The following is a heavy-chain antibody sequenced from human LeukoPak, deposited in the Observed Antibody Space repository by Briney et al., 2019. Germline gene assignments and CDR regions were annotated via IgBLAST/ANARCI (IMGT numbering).Heavy chain of an antibody. CDR2: IYYSGST. CDR1: GGSISSGGYY. CDR3: ARGGYSYGYYYYGMDV. V-gene: IGHV4-31*03. J-gene: IGHJ6*02. D-gene: IGHD5-18*01. Sequence: TSETLSLTCTVSGGSISSGGYYWSWIRQHPGKGLEWIGYIYYSGSTYYNPSLKSRVTVSVDTSKNQFSLKLSSVTAADTAVYYCARGGYSYGYYYYGMDVWGQGTTVTVSS.